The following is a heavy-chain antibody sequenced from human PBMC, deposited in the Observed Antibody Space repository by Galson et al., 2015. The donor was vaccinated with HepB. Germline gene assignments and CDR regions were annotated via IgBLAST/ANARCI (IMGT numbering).Heavy chain of an antibody. D-gene: IGHD1-26*01. CDR3: VRESQAWGVGATASDY. V-gene: IGHV3-7*01. J-gene: IGHJ4*02. CDR2: IKQDGSEK. Sequence: SLRLSCAAPGFTFSSYWMSWVRQAPGKGLEWVANIKQDGSEKYYVDSVKGRFTISRDNAKNSLFLQLNSLSVEDTAVYHCVRESQAWGVGATASDYWGQGTLVTVSS. CDR1: GFTFSSYW.